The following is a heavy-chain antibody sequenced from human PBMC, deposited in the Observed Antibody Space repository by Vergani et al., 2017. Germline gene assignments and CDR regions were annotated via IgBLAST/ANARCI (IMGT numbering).Heavy chain of an antibody. CDR1: GGSISSGSYY. CDR2: IYTSGST. V-gene: IGHV4-61*02. J-gene: IGHJ6*03. Sequence: QVQLQESGPGLVKPSQTLSLTCSVSGGSISSGSYYWSWIRQPAGKGLEWIGRIYTSGSTNYNPSLKSRVTMSVDTSKNQFSLNLSSVTAADTAVYYCARGESSTRALYYYYYYMDVWGKGTTVTVSS. CDR3: ARGESSTRALYYYYYYMDV. D-gene: IGHD2-2*01.